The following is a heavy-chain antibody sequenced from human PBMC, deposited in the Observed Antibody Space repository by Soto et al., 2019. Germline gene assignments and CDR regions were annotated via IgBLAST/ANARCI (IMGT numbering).Heavy chain of an antibody. CDR2: ISYDGSNK. CDR3: AKTPQGGWVPFDY. V-gene: IGHV3-30*18. D-gene: IGHD6-19*01. Sequence: QVQLVESGGGVVQPGRSLRLSCAASGFTFSSYGMHWVRQAPGKGLEWVAVISYDGSNKYYADSVKGRFTISKDNSKNTLYLQMNSLRAEDTAVYYCAKTPQGGWVPFDYWGQGTLVTVSS. J-gene: IGHJ4*02. CDR1: GFTFSSYG.